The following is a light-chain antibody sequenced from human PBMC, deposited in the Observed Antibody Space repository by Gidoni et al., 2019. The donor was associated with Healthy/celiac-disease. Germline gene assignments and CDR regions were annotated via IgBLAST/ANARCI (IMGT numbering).Light chain of an antibody. CDR1: ALPKQY. CDR3: QSADSSGTYEV. Sequence: SYELTQPPSVSVSPGQTARNTCSGDALPKQYAYWYQQKPGQAPVLVIYKDSERPSGIPERFSGSSSGTTVTLTISGVQAEDEADYYCQSADSSGTYEVFGGGTKLT. V-gene: IGLV3-25*03. J-gene: IGLJ2*01. CDR2: KDS.